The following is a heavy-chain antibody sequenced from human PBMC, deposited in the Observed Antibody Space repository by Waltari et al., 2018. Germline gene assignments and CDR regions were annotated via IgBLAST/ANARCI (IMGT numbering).Heavy chain of an antibody. D-gene: IGHD5-12*01. Sequence: QVQLQESGPGLVKPSETLSLICTVSGFSTSSGYYWGWIRQPPGKGLEWIGSTFHSGNTYYNPSLKSRVTMSVDTSKNQFSLRLSSVTAADTAVYYCARDPIPGYAYRSDYWGQGTLVTVSS. CDR2: TFHSGNT. CDR3: ARDPIPGYAYRSDY. V-gene: IGHV4-38-2*02. J-gene: IGHJ4*02. CDR1: GFSTSSGYY.